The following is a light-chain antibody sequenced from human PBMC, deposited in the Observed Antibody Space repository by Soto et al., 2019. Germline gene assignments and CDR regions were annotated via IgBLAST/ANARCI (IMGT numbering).Light chain of an antibody. J-gene: IGKJ2*01. Sequence: EIVLTQSPATLSLSPGERATLSCRASQSVSSYLAWYQQKPGQAPRLLIYDASNRDTGIPARFSGSGSGTDFTLTISNLEPEDFAVYYCQQRSNWLMYTFGQGTKVEIK. CDR1: QSVSSY. CDR3: QQRSNWLMYT. V-gene: IGKV3-11*01. CDR2: DAS.